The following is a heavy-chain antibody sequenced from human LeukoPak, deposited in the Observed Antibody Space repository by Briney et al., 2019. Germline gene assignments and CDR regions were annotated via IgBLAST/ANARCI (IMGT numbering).Heavy chain of an antibody. CDR1: GFTFNIYA. V-gene: IGHV3-30-3*01. CDR3: ARGHSRKYYYDSSGYSPFDY. Sequence: HPGVSLRLSCTASGFTFNIYAMHCLRHAPGKGLEGVTYISYDGSNKYYADSVKGRFTISRDNSKNTLYLQMNSLRAEDTAVYYCARGHSRKYYYDSSGYSPFDYWGQGTLVTVSS. J-gene: IGHJ4*02. D-gene: IGHD3-22*01. CDR2: ISYDGSNK.